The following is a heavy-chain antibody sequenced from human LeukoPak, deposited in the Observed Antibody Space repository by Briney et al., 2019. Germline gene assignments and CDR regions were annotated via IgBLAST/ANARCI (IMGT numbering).Heavy chain of an antibody. Sequence: GGSLRLSCAASGFTFSSYEMNWVRQAPGKGLEWVSYISSSGSTIYYADSVKGRFTISRDNAKNSLYLQMNSLRAEDTAVYYCARDYGGGKKAAAGTFGYWGQGTLVTVSS. J-gene: IGHJ4*02. CDR1: GFTFSSYE. CDR3: ARDYGGGKKAAAGTFGY. V-gene: IGHV3-48*03. D-gene: IGHD6-13*01. CDR2: ISSSGSTI.